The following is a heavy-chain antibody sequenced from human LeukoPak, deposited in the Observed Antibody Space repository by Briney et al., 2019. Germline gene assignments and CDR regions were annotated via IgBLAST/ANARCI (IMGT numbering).Heavy chain of an antibody. CDR3: AKSGSSVFWS. V-gene: IGHV3-7*03. J-gene: IGHJ5*02. D-gene: IGHD3-3*02. CDR2: IKEDGSEK. Sequence: PGGSLRLSCAASGFTFTNHWMSWVRQAPEKGLEWVANIKEDGSEKYYVDSVKGRFTVSRDNVKNSLFLQMNSLRVDDTAVYYCAKSGSSVFWSWGQGTLVTVSS. CDR1: GFTFTNHW.